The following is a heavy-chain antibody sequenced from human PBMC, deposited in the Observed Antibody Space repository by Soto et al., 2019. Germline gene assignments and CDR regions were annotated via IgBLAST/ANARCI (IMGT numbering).Heavy chain of an antibody. CDR3: ARGRYGDY. V-gene: IGHV1-18*01. J-gene: IGHJ4*02. D-gene: IGHD1-1*01. Sequence: QVHLVQSGAEVKKPGASVKVSCKGSGYTFTSYGITWVRQAPGQGLEWMGWISAHNGNTNYAQKSQGRVTVTRDTSTSTAYMELRSLRSDEPAVYYCARGRYGDYWGQGALVTVSS. CDR2: ISAHNGNT. CDR1: GYTFTSYG.